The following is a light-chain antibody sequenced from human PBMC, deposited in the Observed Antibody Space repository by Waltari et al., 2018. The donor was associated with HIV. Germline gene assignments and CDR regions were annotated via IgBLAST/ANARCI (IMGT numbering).Light chain of an antibody. CDR2: WAS. Sequence: DIVLTQSPDSLAVSPGARATTNCMSSQSLLYPSKNKNYLAWYQQRPGQPPKLLIYWASTRDSGVPDRFSGSGSGTDFTLTISSLQAEDVAVYYCQQYYSTQYSFGQGTKLEIK. J-gene: IGKJ2*03. CDR1: QSLLYPSKNKNY. CDR3: QQYYSTQYS. V-gene: IGKV4-1*01.